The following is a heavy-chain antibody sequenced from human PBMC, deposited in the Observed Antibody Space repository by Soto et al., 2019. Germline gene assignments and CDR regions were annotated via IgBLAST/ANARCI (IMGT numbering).Heavy chain of an antibody. CDR2: ISYDGSNK. V-gene: IGHV3-30-3*01. CDR1: GFTFSSYA. CDR3: ARDPRTPEEYYGMDV. Sequence: QVQLVESGGGVVQPGRSLRLSCAASGFTFSSYAMHWVRQAPGKGLEWVAVISYDGSNKYYADSVKGRFTISRDNSKNPLYLQMNSLRAENTAVYYCARDPRTPEEYYGMDVWGQGTTVSVSS. J-gene: IGHJ6*02.